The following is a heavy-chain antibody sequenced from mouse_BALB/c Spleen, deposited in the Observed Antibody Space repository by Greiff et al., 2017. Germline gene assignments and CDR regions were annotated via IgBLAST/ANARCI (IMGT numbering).Heavy chain of an antibody. V-gene: IGHV1-7*01. CDR2: INPSTGYT. J-gene: IGHJ1*01. D-gene: IGHD2-2*01. Sequence: QVQLQQSGAELAKPGASVKMSCKASGYTFTSYWMHWVKQRPGQGLEWIGYINPSTGYTEYNQKFKDKATLTADKSSSTAYMQLSSLTSEDSAVYYCASCGYGYDWYFDVWGAGTTVTVSS. CDR3: ASCGYGYDWYFDV. CDR1: GYTFTSYW.